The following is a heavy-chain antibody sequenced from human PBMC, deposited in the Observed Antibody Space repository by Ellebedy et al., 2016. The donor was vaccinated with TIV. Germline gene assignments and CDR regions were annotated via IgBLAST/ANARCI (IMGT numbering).Heavy chain of an antibody. V-gene: IGHV3-30*03. D-gene: IGHD6-19*01. CDR2: TSYDGSNK. Sequence: GGSLRLXCAASGFTFRNYGMHWVRQAPGKGLEWVAVTSYDGSNKYYADSVKGRFTISRDNSKNTLYLQMNSLRTEDTAVYYCARAPPGSGPDYWGQGTLVSVSS. CDR3: ARAPPGSGPDY. CDR1: GFTFRNYG. J-gene: IGHJ4*02.